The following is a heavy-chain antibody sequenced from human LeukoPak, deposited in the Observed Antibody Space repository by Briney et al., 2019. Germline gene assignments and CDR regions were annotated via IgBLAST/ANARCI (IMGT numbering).Heavy chain of an antibody. Sequence: GRSLRLSCTASGFTFGDYAMSWVRQAPGQGLEWVGFIRSKAYGGTTEYAASVKVRFTISRDDSKSIAYLQMNSLKTEDTAVYYCTRDRAYYGSGTYVDYWGQGTLVTVSS. V-gene: IGHV3-49*04. J-gene: IGHJ4*02. CDR1: GFTFGDYA. CDR3: TRDRAYYGSGTYVDY. D-gene: IGHD3-10*01. CDR2: IRSKAYGGTT.